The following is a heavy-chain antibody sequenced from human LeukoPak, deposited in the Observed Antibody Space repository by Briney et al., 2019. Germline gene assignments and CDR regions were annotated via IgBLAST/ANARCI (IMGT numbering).Heavy chain of an antibody. Sequence: ISFINKAPGKGLEWVSYISSSGSTIYYADSVKGRFTISRDNAKNSLYLQMNSLRAEDTAVYYCARDNAVAAIDYWGQGTLVTVSS. J-gene: IGHJ4*02. CDR3: ARDNAVAAIDY. D-gene: IGHD2-15*01. V-gene: IGHV3-11*04. CDR2: ISSSGSTI.